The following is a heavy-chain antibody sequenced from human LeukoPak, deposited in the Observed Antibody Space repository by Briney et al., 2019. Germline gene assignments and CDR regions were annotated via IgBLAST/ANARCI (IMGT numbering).Heavy chain of an antibody. D-gene: IGHD2-2*01. CDR3: AKDHCSSTSCYADY. V-gene: IGHV3-43D*04. CDR2: ISWDGGST. CDR1: GFTFDDYA. Sequence: SGGSLRLSCAASGFTFDDYAMHRVRQAPGKGLEWVSLISWDGGSTYYADSVKGRFTISRDNGKNSLYLQMNSLRAEDTALYYCAKDHCSSTSCYADYWGQGTLVTVSS. J-gene: IGHJ4*02.